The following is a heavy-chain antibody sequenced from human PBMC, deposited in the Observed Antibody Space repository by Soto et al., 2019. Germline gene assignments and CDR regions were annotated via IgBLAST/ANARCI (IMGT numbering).Heavy chain of an antibody. Sequence: SETLSLTCAVYGGSFSGYYWSWIRQPPGKGLEWIGEINHSGSTNYNPSLKSRVTISVDTSKNQFSLKLSSVTAADTAVYYCARPGGGCSGRSCYSRGLLGNCFGYYYYYMDVWGKXPTVTVSS. CDR3: ARPGGGCSGRSCYSRGLLGNCFGYYYYYMDV. D-gene: IGHD2-15*01. V-gene: IGHV4-34*01. CDR2: INHSGST. CDR1: GGSFSGYY. J-gene: IGHJ6*03.